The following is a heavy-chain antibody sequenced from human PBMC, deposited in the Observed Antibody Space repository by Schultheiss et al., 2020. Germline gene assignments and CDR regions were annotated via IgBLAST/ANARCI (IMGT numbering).Heavy chain of an antibody. CDR1: GFTFSSYA. V-gene: IGHV3-23*01. D-gene: IGHD6-13*01. Sequence: VGSLRLSCAASGFTFSSYAMSWVRQAPGKGLEWVSAISGSGGSTYYADSVKGRFTISRDNSKNTLYLQMNSLRAEDTAVYYCARDDGWGIAYDMDVWGQGTTVTVSS. J-gene: IGHJ6*02. CDR2: ISGSGGST. CDR3: ARDDGWGIAYDMDV.